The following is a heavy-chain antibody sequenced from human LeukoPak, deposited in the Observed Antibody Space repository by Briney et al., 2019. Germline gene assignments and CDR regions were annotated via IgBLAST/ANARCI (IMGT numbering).Heavy chain of an antibody. CDR2: ITISGSGT. V-gene: IGHV3-23*01. CDR1: GFTFNTYA. CDR3: AKGYYGSGSSYFDC. D-gene: IGHD3-10*01. Sequence: PGGSLRLSCAASGFTFNTYAMSWVRQAPGQGLEWVSSITISGSGTYYADSVKGQFTITRDNSKDTLYLEMNGLRADDTAKYYCAKGYYGSGSSYFDCWGQGTLVTVSS. J-gene: IGHJ4*02.